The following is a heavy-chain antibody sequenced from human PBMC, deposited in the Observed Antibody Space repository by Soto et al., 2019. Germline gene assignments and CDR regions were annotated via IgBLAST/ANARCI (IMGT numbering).Heavy chain of an antibody. J-gene: IGHJ5*02. CDR2: IFTIGTT. CDR1: GFTLSNYN. V-gene: IGHV3-23*01. Sequence: GGSLRLSCSASGFTLSNYNMNWAHQAPGEGLEWVSTIFTIGTTYYSDSVKGRFTISRDNSKNTLYLQMDSLRVEDTAVYFCAKKIGTTGGNFFHPWGQGALVTVSS. CDR3: AKKIGTTGGNFFHP. D-gene: IGHD1-1*01.